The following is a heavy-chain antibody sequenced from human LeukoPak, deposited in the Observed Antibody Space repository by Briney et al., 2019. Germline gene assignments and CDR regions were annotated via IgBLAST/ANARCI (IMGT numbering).Heavy chain of an antibody. J-gene: IGHJ4*02. V-gene: IGHV3-53*01. CDR3: TRGHAAMGDY. Sequence: GGSLRLXCAASDFTVISNYMTWVRQAPGKGLECISVIHSNDDTYYAASVKGRFTISRDTSNHMLYLQMNSLRAEDTAVYFCTRGHAAMGDYWGQGTLVTVSS. CDR1: DFTVISNY. D-gene: IGHD5-18*01. CDR2: IHSNDDT.